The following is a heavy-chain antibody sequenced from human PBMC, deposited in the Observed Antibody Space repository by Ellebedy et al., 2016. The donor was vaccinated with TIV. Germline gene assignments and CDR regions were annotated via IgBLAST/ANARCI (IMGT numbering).Heavy chain of an antibody. Sequence: MPGGSLRLSCTVSGASFSSYYWSWIRQPAGKGLEWIGRIFASGNTNYHPPLKSQVTMSVDTSKNQFSLRLTSVTAADTAVYYCASGNPSGYGQADYWGQGTLVTVSS. CDR3: ASGNPSGYGQADY. D-gene: IGHD5-12*01. V-gene: IGHV4-4*07. CDR2: IFASGNT. J-gene: IGHJ4*02. CDR1: GASFSSYY.